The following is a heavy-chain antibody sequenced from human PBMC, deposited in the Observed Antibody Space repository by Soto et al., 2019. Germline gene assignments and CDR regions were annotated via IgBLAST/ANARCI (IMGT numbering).Heavy chain of an antibody. CDR1: GGSFNNYY. J-gene: IGHJ6*02. CDR2: INHSEST. V-gene: IGHV4-34*01. D-gene: IGHD2-2*01. Sequence: GTLCLTCAVYGGSFNNYYWSWIRQPPGKGLEWIGEINHSESTNYNPSLKSRVTISVDTSKNQFSLELSSVTAADTAVYYCARDARYCSSTSCYLYYGMDVWGQGTTVTVSS. CDR3: ARDARYCSSTSCYLYYGMDV.